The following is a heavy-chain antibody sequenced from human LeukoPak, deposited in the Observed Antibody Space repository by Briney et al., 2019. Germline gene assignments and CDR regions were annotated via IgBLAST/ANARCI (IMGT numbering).Heavy chain of an antibody. J-gene: IGHJ4*02. CDR2: ISYDGSKK. V-gene: IGHV3-30*03. Sequence: GGSLRLSCAASGFTFSSYGMHWVRQAPGKGLEWVAIISYDGSKKYYGDSVKGRFTISRDNFKNMVYLQTNSLRVEDTAVYYCARDGDTAAAGYYFDSWGQGTLVTVSS. D-gene: IGHD6-13*01. CDR3: ARDGDTAAAGYYFDS. CDR1: GFTFSSYG.